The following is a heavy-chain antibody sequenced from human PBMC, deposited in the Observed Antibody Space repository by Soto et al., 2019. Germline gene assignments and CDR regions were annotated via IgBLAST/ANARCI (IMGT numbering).Heavy chain of an antibody. V-gene: IGHV3-48*03. CDR1: GFTFSSSE. Sequence: EVQLVASGGGLVQPGGSLRLSCAASGFTFSSSEMYWVRQAPGKGLEWISYIHPGGQTIFYAESVKGRFTISRDNAKHSVYLQMNRLRAEDTAVYYCARRGSRWGRGTKVTVSS. CDR3: ARRGSR. CDR2: IHPGGQTI. J-gene: IGHJ3*01. D-gene: IGHD2-15*01.